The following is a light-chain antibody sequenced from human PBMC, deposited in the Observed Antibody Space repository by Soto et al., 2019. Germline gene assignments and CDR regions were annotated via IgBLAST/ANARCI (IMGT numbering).Light chain of an antibody. CDR2: DGS. CDR1: QSVGSY. CDR3: QKYHNWPPIT. Sequence: ETVLTQSPNTLSLSPGERATLSRRASQSVGSYLAWYQQKVGQAPRLLIFDGSYRATGIPARFSGSGSGTEFTLTISSLQSGDFAVYYCQKYHNWPPITFGQGTRLEIK. J-gene: IGKJ5*01. V-gene: IGKV3-11*01.